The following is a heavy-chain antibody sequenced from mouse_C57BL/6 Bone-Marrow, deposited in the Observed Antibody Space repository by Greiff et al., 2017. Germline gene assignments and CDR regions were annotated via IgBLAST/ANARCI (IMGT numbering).Heavy chain of an antibody. CDR1: GYAFTNYL. CDR2: INPGSGGT. CDR3: ARCPWFAY. Sequence: VQLQQSGAELVRPGTSVKVSCKASGYAFTNYLIEWVKQRPGQGFEWIGVINPGSGGTNYNEKFKGKATLTADKSSSTAYMQLSSLTSEDSAVYFCARCPWFAYWGQGTLVTVSA. J-gene: IGHJ3*01. V-gene: IGHV1-54*01.